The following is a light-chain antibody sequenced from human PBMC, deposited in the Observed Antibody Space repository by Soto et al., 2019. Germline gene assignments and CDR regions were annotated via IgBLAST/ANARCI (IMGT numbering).Light chain of an antibody. CDR3: QHYGFSQWT. J-gene: IGKJ1*01. CDR2: AAS. V-gene: IGKV1-17*02. Sequence: DIQMTQSPSSLSASVGDRVTITCRASQGITNDLGWYQQKPGEAPKRLIYAASTLQSGVPSRFSGSGSGTEFTLTISNLQPEDSAVYFCQHYGFSQWTFGQGTKVEIK. CDR1: QGITND.